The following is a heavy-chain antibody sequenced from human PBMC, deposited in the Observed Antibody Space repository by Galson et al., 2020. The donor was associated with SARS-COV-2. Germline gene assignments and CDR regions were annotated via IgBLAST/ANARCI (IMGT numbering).Heavy chain of an antibody. CDR3: ARAPGYYDILTGYYDYFYWYFDL. Sequence: SVKVSCKASGYTFTGYYMHWVRQTPGQGLEWMGWINPNSGGTNYAQKFQGRVTMTRDTSIRTAYMELSRLRSDDTAVYYCARAPGYYDILTGYYDYFYWYFDLWGRGTLVTVSS. CDR1: GYTFTGYY. D-gene: IGHD3-9*01. CDR2: INPNSGGT. J-gene: IGHJ2*01. V-gene: IGHV1-2*02.